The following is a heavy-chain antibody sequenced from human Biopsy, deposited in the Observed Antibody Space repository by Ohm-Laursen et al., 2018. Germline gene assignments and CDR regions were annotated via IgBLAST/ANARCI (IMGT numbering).Heavy chain of an antibody. J-gene: IGHJ5*02. V-gene: IGHV4-39*01. CDR1: GDSISTSTTYY. Sequence: SQTLSLTCTVSGDSISTSTTYYWAWLRQPPGKGLEWIGSIYNSEITFYNPSLKSRVAISVDTSTNQFSLKVSSVTAADTALYYCARHPTGFWFDPWGHGTLVTVSS. CDR2: IYNSEIT. CDR3: ARHPTGFWFDP.